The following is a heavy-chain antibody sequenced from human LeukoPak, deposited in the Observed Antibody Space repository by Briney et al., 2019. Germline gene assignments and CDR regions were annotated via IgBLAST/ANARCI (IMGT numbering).Heavy chain of an antibody. Sequence: GSLRLSCAASGFTFSTYWMSWVRQAPGKGLQWVVNIKPDGSEKYYVDSVKGRFTISRDNAKNSVDLQMNGLRVEDTAVYYCARGQSWAFDFWGQGTLVTVSS. V-gene: IGHV3-7*05. CDR3: ARGQSWAFDF. D-gene: IGHD1-26*01. J-gene: IGHJ4*02. CDR2: IKPDGSEK. CDR1: GFTFSTYW.